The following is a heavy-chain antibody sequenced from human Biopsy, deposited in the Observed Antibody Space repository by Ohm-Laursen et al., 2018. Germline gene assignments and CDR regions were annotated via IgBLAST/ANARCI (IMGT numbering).Heavy chain of an antibody. J-gene: IGHJ1*01. CDR1: GGTFSNYG. D-gene: IGHD3-9*01. Sequence: GASVKVSCKAPGGTFSNYGVNWVRQAPGQGLEWLGGNIPILGTGNYAQKFQDRVTVAVDTSTSTATMELRSLRSDDTAVYYCAIKLTGYFHHWGQGTLVIVSS. V-gene: IGHV1-69*06. CDR2: NIPILGTG. CDR3: AIKLTGYFHH.